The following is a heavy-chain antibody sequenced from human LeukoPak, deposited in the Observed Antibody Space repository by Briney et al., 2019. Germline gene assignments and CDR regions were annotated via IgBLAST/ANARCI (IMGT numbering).Heavy chain of an antibody. CDR2: INSGNGNI. CDR3: ARDDNYGIFVDVDY. CDR1: GYTFTNYA. Sequence: ASVKVSCKASGYTFTNYAIHWVRQAPGQRLEWTGWINSGNGNIRYSQELQGRVAITRDTSASTAYMELSSLRSDDTAVYYCARDDNYGIFVDVDYWGQGTLVTVSS. J-gene: IGHJ4*02. D-gene: IGHD4-11*01. V-gene: IGHV1-3*01.